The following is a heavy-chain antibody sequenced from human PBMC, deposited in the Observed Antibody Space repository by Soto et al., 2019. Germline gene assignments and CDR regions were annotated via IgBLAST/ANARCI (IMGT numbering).Heavy chain of an antibody. V-gene: IGHV1-3*01. CDR3: ARGDNWSDEASDY. J-gene: IGHJ4*02. CDR2: INAGNGNT. CDR1: GYTFTSYS. Sequence: VSVKVSCKASGYTFTSYSMYWVRQAPGQRLEWMGWINAGNGNTKYSQKFQGRFTISRDNSKNTLYLEMNSLRAEDTAVYYCARGDNWSDEASDYWGQGTLVTVSS. D-gene: IGHD1-1*01.